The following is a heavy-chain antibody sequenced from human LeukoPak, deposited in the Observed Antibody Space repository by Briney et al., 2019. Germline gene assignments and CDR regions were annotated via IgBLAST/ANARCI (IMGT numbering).Heavy chain of an antibody. D-gene: IGHD3-22*01. J-gene: IGHJ3*02. Sequence: PGGSLRLSCAASGFTFSSYAMSWVRQAPGKGLEWVSTISGNGGSTYYADSVKGRFTISRDNSKNTLYLQMNSLRAEDTAVYYCAKVYYDSYAFDIWGQGTMVTVSS. CDR2: ISGNGGST. CDR3: AKVYYDSYAFDI. V-gene: IGHV3-23*01. CDR1: GFTFSSYA.